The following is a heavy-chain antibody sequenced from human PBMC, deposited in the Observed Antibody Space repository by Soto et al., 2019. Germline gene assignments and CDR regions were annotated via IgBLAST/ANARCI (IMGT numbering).Heavy chain of an antibody. CDR1: GFTFSSYA. V-gene: IGHV3-23*01. D-gene: IGHD2-21*02. CDR3: AKDRVVTAILPATFDY. J-gene: IGHJ4*02. Sequence: GGSLRLSCAASGFTFSSYAMSWVRQAPGKGLEWVSAISGSGGRTYYADSVKGRFTISRDNSKNTLYLQMNSLRAEDTAVYYCAKDRVVTAILPATFDYWGQGTLVTVSS. CDR2: ISGSGGRT.